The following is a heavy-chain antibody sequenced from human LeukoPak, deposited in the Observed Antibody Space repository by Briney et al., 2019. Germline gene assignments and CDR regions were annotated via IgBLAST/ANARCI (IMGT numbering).Heavy chain of an antibody. J-gene: IGHJ5*02. Sequence: GGSLRLSCAGSGFSVSNYYMSWVRQAPGKGLEWVSLIRDSGETFYADSVKGRFTISRDNSKNTIYLQMNRLRVEDTAVYFCARDRAVTQDWVEFDPWGQGTLVTVSS. CDR3: ARDRAVTQDWVEFDP. CDR2: IRDSGET. D-gene: IGHD4-17*01. V-gene: IGHV3-66*03. CDR1: GFSVSNYY.